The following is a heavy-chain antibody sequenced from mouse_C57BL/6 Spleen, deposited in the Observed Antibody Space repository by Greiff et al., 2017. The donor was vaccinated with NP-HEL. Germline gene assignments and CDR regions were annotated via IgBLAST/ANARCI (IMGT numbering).Heavy chain of an antibody. CDR3: GAWGDAMDY. V-gene: IGHV1-50*01. CDR1: GYTFTSYW. J-gene: IGHJ4*01. Sequence: QVQLKESGAELVKPGASVKLSCKASGYTFTSYWMQWVKQRPGQGLEWIGEIDPSDSYTNYNQKFKGKATLTVDTSSSTAYMQLSSLTSEDSAVYYCGAWGDAMDYWGQGTSVTVSS. CDR2: IDPSDSYT.